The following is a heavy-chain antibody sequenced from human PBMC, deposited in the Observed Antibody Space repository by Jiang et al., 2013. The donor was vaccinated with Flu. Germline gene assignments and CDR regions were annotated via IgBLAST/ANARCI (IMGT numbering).Heavy chain of an antibody. D-gene: IGHD2/OR15-2a*01. J-gene: IGHJ4*02. CDR3: ARDNFYETTGYSGFFDY. Sequence: GLVKPSQTLSLTCNVSGGSISRGDYFWSWIRQHPGKGLEWIGYIYRSGTKYYNPSLKSRVSLSVDTSKNQFSLHLSSVTAADTAIYYCARDNFYETTGYSGFFDYWGQGALVTVSS. V-gene: IGHV4-31*03. CDR1: GGSISRGDYF. CDR2: IYRSGTK.